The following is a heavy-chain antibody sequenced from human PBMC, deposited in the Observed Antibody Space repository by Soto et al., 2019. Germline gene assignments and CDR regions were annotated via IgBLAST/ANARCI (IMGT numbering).Heavy chain of an antibody. CDR1: GFTFSSYG. CDR3: ARKSSNYGIPDPPEARYYYYGMDV. CDR2: ISYDGSNK. V-gene: IGHV3-30*03. J-gene: IGHJ6*02. Sequence: PGGSLRLSCAASGFTFSSYGMHWVRQAPGKGLEWVAVISYDGSNKYYADSVKGRFTISRDNSKNTLYLQMNSLRAEDTAVYYCARKSSNYGIPDPPEARYYYYGMDVWGQGTTVTVSS. D-gene: IGHD4-4*01.